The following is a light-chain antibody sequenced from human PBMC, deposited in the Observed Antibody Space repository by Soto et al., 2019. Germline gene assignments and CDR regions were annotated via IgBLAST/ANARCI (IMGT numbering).Light chain of an antibody. Sequence: EIVLTQSPGTLSLSPGERATLSCRASQSVSSSYLAWYQQKPGQAPRLLIYGASSRATGIPDRFSGSGSGTDFTLSISRLEPEDFAVYYCQQYSSSPRMTFGQGTKVEIK. CDR3: QQYSSSPRMT. CDR2: GAS. J-gene: IGKJ1*01. V-gene: IGKV3-20*01. CDR1: QSVSSSY.